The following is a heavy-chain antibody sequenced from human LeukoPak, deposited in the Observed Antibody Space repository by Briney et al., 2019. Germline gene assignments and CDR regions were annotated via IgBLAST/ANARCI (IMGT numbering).Heavy chain of an antibody. J-gene: IGHJ6*03. CDR2: INPNSGGT. V-gene: IGHV1-2*02. Sequence: ASVKVSCKASGYTFTGYYMHWVRQAPGQGLEWMGWINPNSGGTNYAQKFQGRVTMTRDTSISTAYMELSRLRSDDTAVCYCARVVGYCSSTSCYDLYYYYYMDVWGKGTTVTVSS. CDR1: GYTFTGYY. D-gene: IGHD2-2*01. CDR3: ARVVGYCSSTSCYDLYYYYYMDV.